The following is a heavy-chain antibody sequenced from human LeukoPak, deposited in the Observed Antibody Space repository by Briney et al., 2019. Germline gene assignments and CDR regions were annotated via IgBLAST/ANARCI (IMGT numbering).Heavy chain of an antibody. CDR1: GGTFSSYA. D-gene: IGHD3-22*01. J-gene: IGHJ2*01. CDR3: AKKSYYYDSSGYYSNWYFDL. Sequence: ASVKVSCKASGGTFSSYAISWVRQAPGQGLEWMGGIIPIFGTANYAQKFQGRVTITADESTSTAYMELSSLRSEDTAVYYCAKKSYYYDSSGYYSNWYFDLWGRGTLVTVSS. V-gene: IGHV1-69*13. CDR2: IIPIFGTA.